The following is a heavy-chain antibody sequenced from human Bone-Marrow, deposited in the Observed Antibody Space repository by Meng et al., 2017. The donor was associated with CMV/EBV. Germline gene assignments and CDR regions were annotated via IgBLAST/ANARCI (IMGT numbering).Heavy chain of an antibody. CDR1: FTFSSYS. CDR2: ISSSSYI. D-gene: IGHD3-3*01. CDR3: ARDKTYYDFWSGPNWFDP. V-gene: IGHV3-21*01. Sequence: FTFSSYSMNWVRQAPGKGLEWVSSISSSSYIYYADSVKGRFTISRDNAKNSLYLQMNSLRAEDTAVYYCARDKTYYDFWSGPNWFDPWGQGTLVTVSS. J-gene: IGHJ5*02.